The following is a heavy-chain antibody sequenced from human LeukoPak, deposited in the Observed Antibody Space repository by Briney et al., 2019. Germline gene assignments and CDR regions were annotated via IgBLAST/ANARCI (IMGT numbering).Heavy chain of an antibody. CDR2: IHYSGSS. D-gene: IGHD5/OR15-5a*01. V-gene: IGHV4-59*08. CDR3: WRRVSSNCFDP. CDR1: GDTISSYY. J-gene: IGHJ5*02. Sequence: PSETLTLTCTVSGDTISSYYWSWIRQPPGKGLKWIGYIHYSGSSNYNPSLKKRLTTSVNTSPNQFPQKLSHVTDADTAVYYYWRRVSSNCFDPWGQGTLVSVTS.